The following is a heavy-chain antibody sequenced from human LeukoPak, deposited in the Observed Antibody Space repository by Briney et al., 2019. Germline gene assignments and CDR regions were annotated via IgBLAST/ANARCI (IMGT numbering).Heavy chain of an antibody. D-gene: IGHD3-3*01. CDR2: IYYSGST. J-gene: IGHJ5*02. Sequence: PSETLSLTCTVSGGSISSYYWSWIRQPPGKGLEWIGYIYYSGSTNYNPSLKSRVTISVDTSKNQFSLKLSSVTAADTAVYYCARVDYDFWSGYPNWLDPWGQGTLVTVSS. CDR3: ARVDYDFWSGYPNWLDP. CDR1: GGSISSYY. V-gene: IGHV4-59*01.